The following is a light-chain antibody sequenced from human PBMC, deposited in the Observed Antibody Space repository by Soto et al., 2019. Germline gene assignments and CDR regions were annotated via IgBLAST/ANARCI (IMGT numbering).Light chain of an antibody. J-gene: IGLJ1*01. CDR1: SSDVGGYNY. Sequence: QSALTQPPSASGSPGQSVTISCTGTSSDVGGYNYVSWYQQHPGKAPKLMIFEFIKRPAGVPDRFSGSKSGNTASLTVSGLQAEDEADYYCSSFAGSDNGDVFGTGTKVTVL. CDR3: SSFAGSDNGDV. CDR2: EFI. V-gene: IGLV2-8*01.